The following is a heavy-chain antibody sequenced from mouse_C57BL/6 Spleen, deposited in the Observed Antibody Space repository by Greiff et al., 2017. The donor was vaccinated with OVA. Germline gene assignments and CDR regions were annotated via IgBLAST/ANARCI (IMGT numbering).Heavy chain of an antibody. CDR1: GYTFTSYW. J-gene: IGHJ2*01. Sequence: QVQLKQPGAELVKPGASVKLSCKASGYTFTSYWMQWVKQRPGQGLEWIGEIDPSDSYTNYNQKFKGKATLTVDTSSSTAYMQLSSLTSEDSAVYYCASDQGYWGQGTTLTVSS. V-gene: IGHV1-50*01. CDR3: ASDQGY. CDR2: IDPSDSYT.